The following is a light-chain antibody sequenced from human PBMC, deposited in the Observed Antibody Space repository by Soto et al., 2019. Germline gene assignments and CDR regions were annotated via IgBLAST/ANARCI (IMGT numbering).Light chain of an antibody. J-gene: IGKJ1*01. V-gene: IGKV1-39*01. CDR2: AAS. CDR3: QQNYIAPWT. Sequence: DIQMPQSPSSLSASVGDRVTITCRASQSISSYLNWYQQKPGKAPKLLVYAASSLQTGVPSKFTGSGSGTDFTLTISSLRPEDYAAYYCQQNYIAPWTFGQGTKVDIK. CDR1: QSISSY.